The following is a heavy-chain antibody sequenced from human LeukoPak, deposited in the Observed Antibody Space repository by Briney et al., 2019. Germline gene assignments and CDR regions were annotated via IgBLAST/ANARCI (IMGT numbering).Heavy chain of an antibody. V-gene: IGHV3-48*03. J-gene: IGHJ4*02. CDR3: ARATPGIAVAGDY. CDR1: GFTFSSYE. Sequence: GGSLRLSCAASGFTFSSYEMNWVCQAPGKGLEWVSYISSSGSTIYYADSVKGRFTISRDNAKNSLYLQMNSLRAEDTAVYYCARATPGIAVAGDYWGQGTLVTVSS. CDR2: ISSSGSTI. D-gene: IGHD6-19*01.